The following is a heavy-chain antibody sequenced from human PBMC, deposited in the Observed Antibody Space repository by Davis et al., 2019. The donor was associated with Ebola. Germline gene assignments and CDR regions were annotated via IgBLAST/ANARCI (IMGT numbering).Heavy chain of an antibody. CDR3: ARVHEYNDYFHFDP. CDR1: GGSVSSGRYH. J-gene: IGHJ5*02. D-gene: IGHD4/OR15-4a*01. V-gene: IGHV4-61*01. Sequence: MPSETLSLTCTVSGGSVSSGRYHWTWIRQSPGRGLEWIGYIYYGWSTNYNPSLKSRATISVDTSKNQFSLKVTSVTAADTALYSCARVHEYNDYFHFDPWRQGILVTVSS. CDR2: IYYGWST.